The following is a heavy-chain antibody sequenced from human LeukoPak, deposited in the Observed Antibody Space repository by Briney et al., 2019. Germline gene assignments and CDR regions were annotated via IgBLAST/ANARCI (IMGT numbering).Heavy chain of an antibody. J-gene: IGHJ4*02. D-gene: IGHD6-19*01. Sequence: PGGSLRLSCAASGFTFSSYAMHWVRQAPGKGLEWVAVISYDGSNKYYADSVKGRFTISRDNSKNTLYLQMNSLKTEDTAVYYCTTDEEAPGIAVAGAFDYWGQGTLVTVSS. V-gene: IGHV3-30-3*01. CDR3: TTDEEAPGIAVAGAFDY. CDR2: ISYDGSNK. CDR1: GFTFSSYA.